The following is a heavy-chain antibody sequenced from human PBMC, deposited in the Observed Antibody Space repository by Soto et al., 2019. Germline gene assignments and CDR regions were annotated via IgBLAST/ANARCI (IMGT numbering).Heavy chain of an antibody. J-gene: IGHJ4*02. D-gene: IGHD2-2*02. Sequence: QLQLQESGPGLLKPSETLSLTCTVSGDSISSSNYYWGWIRQPPGKGLEWIGTIYYSGNTYYNPSFKSRVTMSADTSKNQFSLRLTSVSATDTAVYYFARHVTGRGYCSSTICYIDSWGQGTLVTVSS. CDR1: GDSISSSNYY. CDR2: IYYSGNT. V-gene: IGHV4-39*01. CDR3: ARHVTGRGYCSSTICYIDS.